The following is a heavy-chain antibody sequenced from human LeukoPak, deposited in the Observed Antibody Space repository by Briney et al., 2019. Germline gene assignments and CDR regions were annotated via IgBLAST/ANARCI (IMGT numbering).Heavy chain of an antibody. Sequence: PGGSLRLSCAASGFTFSSYAMHWVRQAPGKGLEWVAVIWFDGSNKYYADSVQGRFTISRDNSKNTLYLQMNSLRAEDTAVYYYARSQSSSWYGLDYWGQGTLVTVSS. CDR2: IWFDGSNK. V-gene: IGHV3-33*01. D-gene: IGHD6-13*01. J-gene: IGHJ4*02. CDR1: GFTFSSYA. CDR3: ARSQSSSWYGLDY.